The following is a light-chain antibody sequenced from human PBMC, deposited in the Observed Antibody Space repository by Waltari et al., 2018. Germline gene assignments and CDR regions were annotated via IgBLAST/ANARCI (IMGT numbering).Light chain of an antibody. CDR2: GAS. V-gene: IGKV3-15*01. CDR3: QQYNNWPET. Sequence: DIVMTQSPATLSVSPGERATLSSRASQSIGSNLAWYQHKPGQAPRCLIYGASTRAPGIPVRVSGSGSGTEFTLTISSLQSADFAVYFCQQYNNWPETFGQGTKVEIK. J-gene: IGKJ1*01. CDR1: QSIGSN.